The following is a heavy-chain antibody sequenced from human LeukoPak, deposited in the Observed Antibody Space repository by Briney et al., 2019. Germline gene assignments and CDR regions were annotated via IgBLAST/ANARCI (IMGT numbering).Heavy chain of an antibody. CDR1: GYTFTSYG. CDR3: ARVAAPGNRFWFDP. J-gene: IGHJ5*02. Sequence: AAVKVSCKASGYTFTSYGISWVRQPPGQGLEWMGWISAYNGNTNYAQKLQGRVTMTTDTYKSTDYMELRSLRSDDTAVYYCARVAAPGNRFWFDPWGQGPLVTVSS. V-gene: IGHV1-18*01. D-gene: IGHD6-13*01. CDR2: ISAYNGNT.